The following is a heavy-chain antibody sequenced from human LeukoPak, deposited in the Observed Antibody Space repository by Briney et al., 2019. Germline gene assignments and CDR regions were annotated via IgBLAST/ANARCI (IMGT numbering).Heavy chain of an antibody. J-gene: IGHJ4*02. CDR2: ISSSCLTF. D-gene: IGHD6-19*01. V-gene: IGHV3-48*03. CDR3: ARAGGSGWPFRGNYFDY. Sequence: PGXXLRLSCAASGFTFSSYEMNWVRQAPGKGLEWVSYISSSCLTFFSPASLNGPFTISRAHANTSLSLQMNSLRAEDTAVYYCARAGGSGWPFRGNYFDYWGQGTLVTVSS. CDR1: GFTFSSYE.